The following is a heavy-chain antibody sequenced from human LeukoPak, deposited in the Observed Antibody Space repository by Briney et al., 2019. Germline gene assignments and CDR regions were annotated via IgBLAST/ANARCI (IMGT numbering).Heavy chain of an antibody. J-gene: IGHJ3*02. CDR1: GFTFGDYA. CDR2: IRSKAYGGTT. Sequence: QSGGSLRLSCAASGFTFGDYAMSWFRQAPGKGLEWVGFIRSKAYGGTTEYAASVKGRFTISRDDSKSIAYLQMNSLKTEDTAVYYCTSPGSHYSSGRHDAFDIWGQGTMVTVSS. D-gene: IGHD6-19*01. CDR3: TSPGSHYSSGRHDAFDI. V-gene: IGHV3-49*03.